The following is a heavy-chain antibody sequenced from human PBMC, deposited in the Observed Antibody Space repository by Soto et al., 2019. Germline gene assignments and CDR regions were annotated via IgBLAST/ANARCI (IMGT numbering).Heavy chain of an antibody. CDR3: ARDVDADFRTDFDY. V-gene: IGHV3-11*01. CDR1: GFTFSDYY. J-gene: IGHJ4*02. CDR2: ISGNGEII. Sequence: GESLKISCAASGFTFSDYYIHWIRRAPGKGLEWISYISGNGEIIQYAASARGRFTISRDNAENSVYLEMDSLRAEDTALYYCARDVDADFRTDFDYWGRGTLVIVSS. D-gene: IGHD4-17*01.